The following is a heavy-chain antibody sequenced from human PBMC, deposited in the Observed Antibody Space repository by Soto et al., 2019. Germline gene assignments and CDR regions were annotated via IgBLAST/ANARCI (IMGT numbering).Heavy chain of an antibody. D-gene: IGHD4-17*01. V-gene: IGHV3-21*01. J-gene: IGHJ4*02. Sequence: VGSLRLSCAASGVTFVSYSMNWVRQATGKGLEWVSSISSSSSYIYYADSVKGRFTISRDNAKNSLYLQMNSLRAEDTAVYYCARALDYGDYETLGVYWGQGTLVTVSS. CDR2: ISSSSSYI. CDR1: GVTFVSYS. CDR3: ARALDYGDYETLGVY.